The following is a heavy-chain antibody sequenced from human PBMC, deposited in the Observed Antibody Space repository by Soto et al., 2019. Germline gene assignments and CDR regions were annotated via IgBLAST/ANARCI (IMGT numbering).Heavy chain of an antibody. CDR1: GYSFTSYA. D-gene: IGHD5-18*01. CDR2: INAGNGNT. CDR3: ARDRRYGYSGGDY. V-gene: IGHV1-3*01. J-gene: IGHJ4*02. Sequence: ASVKVSCKASGYSFTSYAMHWVRQAPGQRLEWMGWINAGNGNTKYSQKFQGRVTITRDTSASTAYMELSSLRSEDTAVYYCARDRRYGYSGGDYWGQGTLVTVSS.